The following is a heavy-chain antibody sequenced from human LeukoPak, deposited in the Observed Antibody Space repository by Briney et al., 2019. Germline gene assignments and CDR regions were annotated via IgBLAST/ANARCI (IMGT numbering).Heavy chain of an antibody. V-gene: IGHV4-59*01. Sequence: SETLSLTCTVSGGSISSYYWSWIRQPPGKGLEWIGYIYYSGSTNYNPSLKSRVTISVGTSKNQFSLKLSSVTAADTAVYYCARNYYDSSGYYSRRDYFDYWGQGTLVTVSS. J-gene: IGHJ4*02. CDR3: ARNYYDSSGYYSRRDYFDY. D-gene: IGHD3-22*01. CDR2: IYYSGST. CDR1: GGSISSYY.